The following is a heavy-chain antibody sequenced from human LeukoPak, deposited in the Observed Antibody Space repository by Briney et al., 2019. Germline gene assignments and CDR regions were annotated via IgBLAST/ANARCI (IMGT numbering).Heavy chain of an antibody. CDR1: GYTFTGYY. D-gene: IGHD6-6*01. J-gene: IGHJ4*02. Sequence: ASVKVSCKASGYTFTGYYMHWVRQAPGQGLEWMGWINPNSGGTNYAQKFQGRVTMTRDTSISTAYMELSRLRSDDTAVYYCARTAVYSSSSDIDYWGQGTLVTVSS. CDR3: ARTAVYSSSSDIDY. CDR2: INPNSGGT. V-gene: IGHV1-2*02.